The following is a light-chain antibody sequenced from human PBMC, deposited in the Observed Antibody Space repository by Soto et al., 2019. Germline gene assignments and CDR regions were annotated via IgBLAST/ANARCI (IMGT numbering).Light chain of an antibody. CDR3: QQYNSYSRT. Sequence: DIQMTQSPSTLSASVGDRVTITCRASQSISSWLAWYQQKPGKAPKLLNYDASSLESGVTSRLSGSGSGTEFTFTISSLRPDDFATYYCQQYNSYSRTFGQGTKVDIK. CDR2: DAS. J-gene: IGKJ1*01. CDR1: QSISSW. V-gene: IGKV1-5*01.